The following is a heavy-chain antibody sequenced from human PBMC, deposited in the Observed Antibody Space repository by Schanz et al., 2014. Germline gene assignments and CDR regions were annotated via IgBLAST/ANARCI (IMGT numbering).Heavy chain of an antibody. D-gene: IGHD3-10*01. CDR1: GFTFNYAW. CDR3: TTPDYYGSGSYSDAFDI. CDR2: IKSESDGGTT. Sequence: EVQLVESGGGLVKPGGSLRLSCAASGFTFNYAWMNWVRQAPGKGLEWVARIKSESDGGTTDYAAPVQGRFTISRDDSKSTLYLQMNILKTEDTAVYYCTTPDYYGSGSYSDAFDIWGQGTKVTVSS. V-gene: IGHV3-15*01. J-gene: IGHJ3*02.